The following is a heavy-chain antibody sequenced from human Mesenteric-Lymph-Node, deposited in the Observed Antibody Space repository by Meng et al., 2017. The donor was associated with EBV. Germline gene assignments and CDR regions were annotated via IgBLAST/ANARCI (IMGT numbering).Heavy chain of an antibody. D-gene: IGHD2-15*01. Sequence: HVTMEAPVAGHAKPQSTPFTTCHFSCGSIRRGIYYWTWIRQPPVKGLEWIGYISSSGSSYYNPSLKSRVIISHDSSKNQFSLHLNSVTAADTAVYYCGRDPQGGLDPWGQGILVTVSS. CDR1: CGSIRRGIYY. V-gene: IGHV4-30-4*01. CDR3: GRDPQGGLDP. J-gene: IGHJ5*02. CDR2: ISSSGSS.